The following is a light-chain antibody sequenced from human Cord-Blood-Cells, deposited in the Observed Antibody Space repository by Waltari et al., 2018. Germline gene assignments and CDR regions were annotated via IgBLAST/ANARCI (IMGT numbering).Light chain of an antibody. CDR1: SSNIGAGYD. Sequence: QSVLTQPPSVSGAPGQGVTISCTGRSSNIGAGYDVHWYQQLPGTAPKLLIYGNSNRPSGVPDRFSGSKSGTSASLAITGLQAEDEADYYCQSYDSSLSGWVFGGGTKLTVL. V-gene: IGLV1-40*01. CDR3: QSYDSSLSGWV. J-gene: IGLJ3*02. CDR2: GNS.